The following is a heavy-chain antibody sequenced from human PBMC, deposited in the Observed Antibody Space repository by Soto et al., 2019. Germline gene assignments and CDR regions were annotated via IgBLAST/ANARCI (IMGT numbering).Heavy chain of an antibody. V-gene: IGHV4-59*01. D-gene: IGHD6-13*01. Sequence: SPTLSLTCTVSGGSISSYYWSWIRQPPGKGLEWIGYIYYSGSTNYNPSLKSRVTISVDTSKNQFSLKLSSVTAADTAVYYCASGIAAWDYYYYYMDVWGKGTTVTVSS. CDR2: IYYSGST. CDR1: GGSISSYY. J-gene: IGHJ6*03. CDR3: ASGIAAWDYYYYYMDV.